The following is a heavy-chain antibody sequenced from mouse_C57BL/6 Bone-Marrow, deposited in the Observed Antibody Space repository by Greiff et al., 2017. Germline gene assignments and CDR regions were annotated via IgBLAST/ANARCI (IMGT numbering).Heavy chain of an antibody. D-gene: IGHD2-2*01. CDR2: IYPSDSET. J-gene: IGHJ4*01. Sequence: VQLQQSGAELVRPGSSVKLSCKASGYTFTSYWMDWVKQRPGQGLEWIGYIYPSDSETHYNQKFKDKATLTVDKTSSTAYMQLSSLTSEDSAVYYCARRDGCDCYDAMDYWGQGTSVTVSS. CDR1: GYTFTSYW. CDR3: ARRDGCDCYDAMDY. V-gene: IGHV1-61*01.